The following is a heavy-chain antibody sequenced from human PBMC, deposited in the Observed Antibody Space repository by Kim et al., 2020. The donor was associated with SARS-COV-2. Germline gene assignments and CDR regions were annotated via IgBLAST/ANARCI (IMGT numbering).Heavy chain of an antibody. Sequence: AVSVKSRITINPDTSKNQFSLQLNSVTPEDTAVYYCARELAYSNYEWFDYWGQGTLVTVSS. D-gene: IGHD4-4*01. V-gene: IGHV6-1*01. J-gene: IGHJ4*02. CDR3: ARELAYSNYEWFDY.